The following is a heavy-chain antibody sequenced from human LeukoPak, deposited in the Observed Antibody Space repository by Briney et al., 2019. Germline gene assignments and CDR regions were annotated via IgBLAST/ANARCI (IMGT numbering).Heavy chain of an antibody. V-gene: IGHV3-21*01. CDR3: ARQDDYGDFSCDAFDI. J-gene: IGHJ3*02. CDR1: GFTFSSYS. CDR2: ISSSSSYI. Sequence: GGSLRLSCAASGFTFSSYSMNWVHQAPGKGLEWVSSISSSSSYIYYADSVKGRFTISRDNAKNSLYLQMNSLRAEDTAVYYCARQDDYGDFSCDAFDIWGQGTMVTVSS. D-gene: IGHD4-17*01.